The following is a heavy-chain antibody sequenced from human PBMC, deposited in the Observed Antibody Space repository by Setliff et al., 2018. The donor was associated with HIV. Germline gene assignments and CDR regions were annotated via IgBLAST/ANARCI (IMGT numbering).Heavy chain of an antibody. CDR3: ASDAGSGYDWKWFDS. CDR1: GTNLLPYY. V-gene: IGHV1-46*01. Sequence: ASVKVSCKTSGTNLLPYYMHWVRQAPGQGLEWMGVINTRGGSTSYAQKFQGRVTLTSDTSTYTGYMELRGLTSDDTAFYYCASDAGSGYDWKWFDSGGQGTLVTVSS. J-gene: IGHJ5*01. CDR2: INTRGGST. D-gene: IGHD5-12*01.